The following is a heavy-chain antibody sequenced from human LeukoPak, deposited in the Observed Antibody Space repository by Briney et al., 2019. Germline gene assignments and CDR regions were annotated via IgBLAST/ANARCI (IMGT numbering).Heavy chain of an antibody. CDR1: GFTFSGSA. V-gene: IGHV3-73*01. CDR2: IRSKANNYAT. J-gene: IGHJ6*03. Sequence: GGSLRLSCAASGFTFSGSAMHWVRQASGKGLEWVGRIRSKANNYATAYGASVKGRFTVSRDDSKTTTYLQMTSLKTEDTAVYYCTTDRVPGWYYYYMDVWGKGTTVTVSS. CDR3: TTDRVPGWYYYYMDV. D-gene: IGHD3-3*01.